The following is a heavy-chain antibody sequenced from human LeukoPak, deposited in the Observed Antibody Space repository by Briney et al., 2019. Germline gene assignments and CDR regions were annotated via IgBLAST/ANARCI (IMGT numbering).Heavy chain of an antibody. CDR2: ITFGGNT. CDR1: GGSFGSYY. Sequence: PSETLSLTCAVYGGSFGSYYWNWIRQSPVYGLEWIGEITFGGNTKYNPSLESRLIISVDTSKKQFSLKLSSVTAADTAVYYCARSAPRFLLQQVRTVPRPYSMDVWGKGTTVTVSS. CDR3: ARSAPRFLLQQVRTVPRPYSMDV. D-gene: IGHD3-10*01. J-gene: IGHJ6*03. V-gene: IGHV4-34*01.